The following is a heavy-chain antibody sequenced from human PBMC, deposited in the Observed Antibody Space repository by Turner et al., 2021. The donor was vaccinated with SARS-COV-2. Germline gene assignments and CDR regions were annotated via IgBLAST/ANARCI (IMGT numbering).Heavy chain of an antibody. CDR1: GFTFSSYG. CDR3: ARASQNGYSSSWYDPDIDY. D-gene: IGHD6-13*01. V-gene: IGHV3-33*01. CDR2: IWYDGSNK. Sequence: QVQLVESGGGVVQPGRSLRLSCAASGFTFSSYGMLWVRQAPGKGLEWVAVIWYDGSNKYYADSVKGRFTISRDNSKNTLYLQMNSLRAEDTAVYYCARASQNGYSSSWYDPDIDYWGQGTLVTVSS. J-gene: IGHJ4*02.